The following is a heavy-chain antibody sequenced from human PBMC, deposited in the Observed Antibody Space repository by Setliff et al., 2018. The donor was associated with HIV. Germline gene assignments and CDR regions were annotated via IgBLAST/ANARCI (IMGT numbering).Heavy chain of an antibody. CDR2: ISYSSTYI. V-gene: IGHV3-21*01. CDR3: ASSPSWGTYRYGLDY. CDR1: GFTFSTYT. D-gene: IGHD3-16*02. Sequence: LRLSCAASGFTFSTYTMNWVRQAPGKGLEWVSSISYSSTYIYYADSVKGRFTISRDNAKNSLYLQMNSLRNEDAAVYYCASSPSWGTYRYGLDYWGQGTLVTVSS. J-gene: IGHJ4*02.